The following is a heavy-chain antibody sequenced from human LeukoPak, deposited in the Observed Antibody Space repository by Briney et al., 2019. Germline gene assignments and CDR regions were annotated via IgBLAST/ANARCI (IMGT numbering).Heavy chain of an antibody. Sequence: GASVKVSYKASGYTFTGYYMHWVRQAPGQGLEWMGWINPNSGGTNYAQKFQGRVTMTRDTSISTAYMELSRLRSDDTAVYYCARVSGTYNWNGDAFDIWGQGTMVTVSS. J-gene: IGHJ3*02. D-gene: IGHD1-20*01. CDR3: ARVSGTYNWNGDAFDI. V-gene: IGHV1-2*02. CDR2: INPNSGGT. CDR1: GYTFTGYY.